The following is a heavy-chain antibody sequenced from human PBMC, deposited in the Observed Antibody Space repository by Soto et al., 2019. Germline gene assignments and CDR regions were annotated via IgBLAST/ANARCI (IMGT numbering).Heavy chain of an antibody. CDR3: AKVSGSWFYDY. CDR2: ISGSGDRT. V-gene: IGHV3-23*01. CDR1: GFTFSTYA. D-gene: IGHD3-10*01. Sequence: EVQLLESGGGLVQPGGSLRLSCAASGFTFSTYAMTWVRQAPGKGLEWVSAISGSGDRTYYADSVKGRFTISRDIPKNTLYLKMSSLSSEDTGVFYCAKVSGSWFYDYWGQGTLVTVSS. J-gene: IGHJ4*02.